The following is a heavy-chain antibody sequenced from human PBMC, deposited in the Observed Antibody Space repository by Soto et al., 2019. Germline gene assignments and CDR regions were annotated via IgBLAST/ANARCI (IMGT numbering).Heavy chain of an antibody. D-gene: IGHD2-2*01. J-gene: IGHJ4*02. CDR1: GFTFTTYS. Sequence: GGSLRLSCAASGFTFTTYSMNWVRQAPGKGLEWVSSISSSSNFIYYADSVKGRFTISRDNANNSLYLQMNSLRAEDTAVYYCARGVRAPAAMLDYWGQGSLVTVSS. CDR2: ISSSSNFI. V-gene: IGHV3-21*01. CDR3: ARGVRAPAAMLDY.